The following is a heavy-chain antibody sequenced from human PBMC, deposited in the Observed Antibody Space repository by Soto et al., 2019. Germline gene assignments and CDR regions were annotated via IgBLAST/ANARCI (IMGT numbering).Heavy chain of an antibody. D-gene: IGHD6-19*01. Sequence: EVQLLESGGGLVQPGGSLRLSCAASGFSFSSYGMTWVRQAPGKGLEWVSSISDRGGSTFYADSVKGRFIISRDRSKDTVHLQMHSLRAEDTALYYCAKGLVYVNGWYGEYDWGQGTLVTVSS. J-gene: IGHJ4*02. CDR3: AKGLVYVNGWYGEYD. V-gene: IGHV3-23*01. CDR2: ISDRGGST. CDR1: GFSFSSYG.